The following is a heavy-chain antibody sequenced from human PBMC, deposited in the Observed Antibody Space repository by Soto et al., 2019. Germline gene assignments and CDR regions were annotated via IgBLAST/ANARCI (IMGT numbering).Heavy chain of an antibody. CDR2: IYPGDSDT. CDR1: GYSFTSYW. D-gene: IGHD3-16*01. Sequence: GESLKISCKGSGYSFTSYWIGWVRQMPGKGLEWMGIIYPGDSDTRYSPSFQGQVTISADKSISTAYLQWSSLKASDTAMYYCARGLGAPPSANDAFDIWGQGTMVTVSS. J-gene: IGHJ3*02. CDR3: ARGLGAPPSANDAFDI. V-gene: IGHV5-51*01.